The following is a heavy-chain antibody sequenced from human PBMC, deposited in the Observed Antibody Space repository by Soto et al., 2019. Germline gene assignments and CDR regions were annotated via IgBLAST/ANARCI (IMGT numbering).Heavy chain of an antibody. Sequence: QVQLVESGGGVVQPGRSLRLSCAASGFTFSSYSMHWVRQAPGKGLEWVAVISYDGSNKYYADSVKGRFTISRDNSKNTLYLQMNSLRAEDTAVYYCAKGGSGWPSNDAFDIWGQGTMVTVSS. D-gene: IGHD6-19*01. CDR1: GFTFSSYS. J-gene: IGHJ3*02. V-gene: IGHV3-30*18. CDR3: AKGGSGWPSNDAFDI. CDR2: ISYDGSNK.